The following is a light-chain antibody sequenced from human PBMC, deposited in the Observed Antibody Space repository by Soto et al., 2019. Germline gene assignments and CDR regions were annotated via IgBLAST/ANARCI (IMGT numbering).Light chain of an antibody. V-gene: IGKV3-20*01. CDR3: QQYGTSPQT. CDR1: QSVSSSY. J-gene: IGKJ1*01. Sequence: EIVFTQSPGTLSLSPGERANLSCRASQSVSSSYLAWYQQKPGQAPRLLIYGASTRASGVPDRFSGSGSGTEFTLTISRLEPEDFAVYYCQQYGTSPQTFGQGTKVDIK. CDR2: GAS.